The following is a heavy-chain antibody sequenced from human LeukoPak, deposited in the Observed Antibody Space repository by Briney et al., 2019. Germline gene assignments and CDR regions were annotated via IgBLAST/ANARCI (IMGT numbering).Heavy chain of an antibody. D-gene: IGHD2-2*02. CDR2: VKQDGSEK. CDR3: AKRGYDCSSTSCYTVYYYYYYMDV. J-gene: IGHJ6*03. Sequence: PGGSLRLSCAASGFTFSRYWMSWVRQAPGKGLEWVANVKQDGSEKYYVDSVKGRFTISRDNSQNTVDLHMVNLRVEDTGVYYCAKRGYDCSSTSCYTVYYYYYYMDVWGKGTTVTVSS. CDR1: GFTFSRYW. V-gene: IGHV3-7*03.